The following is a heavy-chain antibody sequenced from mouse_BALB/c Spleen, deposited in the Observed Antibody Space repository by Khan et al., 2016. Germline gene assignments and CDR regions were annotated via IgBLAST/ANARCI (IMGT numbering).Heavy chain of an antibody. J-gene: IGHJ1*01. CDR3: RSGGNYGRSSWQFDV. CDR1: GFTFSNYA. D-gene: IGHD1-1*01. Sequence: EVELVESGGGLVMPGGSLKLSCAASGFTFSNYAMSWVRQNSEKRLEWVASISRGNVDYYPDSVKGRFPISRDYARNILYLQMSSLRSEDTAMYYCRSGGNYGRSSWQFDVWGAGTTVTVSS. CDR2: ISRGNVD. V-gene: IGHV5-6-5*01.